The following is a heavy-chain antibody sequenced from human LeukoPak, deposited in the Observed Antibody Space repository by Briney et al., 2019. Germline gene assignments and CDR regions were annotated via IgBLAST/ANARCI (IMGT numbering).Heavy chain of an antibody. CDR1: GGSFSGYY. CDR2: INHSGST. J-gene: IGHJ4*02. Sequence: PSETLSLTCAVYGGSFSGYYWGWIRQPPEKGLEWIGEINHSGSTNYNPSLKSRVTISVDTSKNQFSLKLSSVTAADTAVYYCARVFGYSYIDYWGQGTLVTVSS. V-gene: IGHV4-34*01. D-gene: IGHD5-18*01. CDR3: ARVFGYSYIDY.